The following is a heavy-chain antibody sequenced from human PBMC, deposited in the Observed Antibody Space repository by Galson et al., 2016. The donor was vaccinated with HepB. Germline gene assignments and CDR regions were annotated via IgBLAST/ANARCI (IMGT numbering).Heavy chain of an antibody. Sequence: CKASGYTFTNYGINWVRQAPGQGLEWMGWISGFNGDTNYAPKLHGRVSMTTDTSSNTTYMDLRSLRSDDTAIYFCARDVTPIFGEVGGRYQQSAFAYWGEGSLVTVSS. CDR2: ISGFNGDT. J-gene: IGHJ4*02. CDR1: GYTFTNYG. V-gene: IGHV1-18*01. D-gene: IGHD3-3*01. CDR3: ARDVTPIFGEVGGRYQQSAFAY.